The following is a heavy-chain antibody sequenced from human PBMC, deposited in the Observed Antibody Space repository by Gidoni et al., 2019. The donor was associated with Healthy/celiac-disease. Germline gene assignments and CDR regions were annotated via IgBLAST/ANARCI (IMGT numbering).Heavy chain of an antibody. J-gene: IGHJ6*03. V-gene: IGHV4-34*01. CDR2: INHSGST. Sequence: QVQLQQWGAGLLKPSETLSLTCAVYGGSFSGYYWSWIRQPPGKGLEWIGEINHSGSTNYNPSLKSRVTISVDTSKNQFSLKLSSVTAADTAVYYCARVGIAAAGTRWFGNYYYMDVWGKGTTVTVSS. D-gene: IGHD6-13*01. CDR1: GGSFSGYY. CDR3: ARVGIAAAGTRWFGNYYYMDV.